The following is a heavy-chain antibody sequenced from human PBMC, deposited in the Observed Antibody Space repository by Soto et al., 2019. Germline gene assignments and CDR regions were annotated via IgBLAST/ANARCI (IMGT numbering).Heavy chain of an antibody. J-gene: IGHJ3*02. CDR1: GNSFNNW. V-gene: IGHV5-51*01. D-gene: IGHD3-22*01. Sequence: PGESLKISCKGLGNSFNNWIGWVRQMPGKGLDWVGIIYPGDSDTRYSPSFQGQVTISADKSISTAYLQWSSLKPSDSAMYYCARRGNYYDSSGYSSSAFDIWGQGTMVTVSS. CDR3: ARRGNYYDSSGYSSSAFDI. CDR2: IYPGDSDT.